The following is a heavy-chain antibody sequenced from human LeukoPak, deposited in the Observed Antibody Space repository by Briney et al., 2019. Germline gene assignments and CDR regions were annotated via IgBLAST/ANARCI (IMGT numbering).Heavy chain of an antibody. Sequence: GASVKVSCKASGYTFTNYAMHWVRQAPGQRLEWMGWINAGNGNTKYSQKFQGRVTITRDTSASTAYMDLSSLRSEDTAVYYCARVDYGGNSFDYWGQGTLVTVSS. CDR3: ARVDYGGNSFDY. CDR1: GYTFTNYA. J-gene: IGHJ4*02. CDR2: INAGNGNT. V-gene: IGHV1-3*01. D-gene: IGHD4-23*01.